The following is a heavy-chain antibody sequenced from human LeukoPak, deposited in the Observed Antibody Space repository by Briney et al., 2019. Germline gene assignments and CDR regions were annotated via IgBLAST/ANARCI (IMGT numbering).Heavy chain of an antibody. CDR2: MNPNNGNT. Sequence: ASVTVSCKASGYTFTSYDINWVRLRNRQGLERMGWMNPNNGNTSYDQKFQGRVTMTRNTCISTAYMELSSLRSEDTAVYYCARVGYSSGWYSRAFWYWGQGTLVTVSS. CDR3: ARVGYSSGWYSRAFWY. J-gene: IGHJ4*02. D-gene: IGHD6-19*01. V-gene: IGHV1-8*01. CDR1: GYTFTSYD.